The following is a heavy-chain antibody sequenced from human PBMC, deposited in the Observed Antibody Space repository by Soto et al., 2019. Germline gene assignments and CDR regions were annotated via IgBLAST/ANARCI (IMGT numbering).Heavy chain of an antibody. D-gene: IGHD1-26*01. CDR2: ISYDGSNT. V-gene: IGHV3-30*18. J-gene: IGHJ4*02. Sequence: QVQLVESGGGVVQPGRSLRLSCAASGFTFSSYGMHWVRQAPGKGLEWVAIISYDGSNTYYADSVKGRFTISRDNSKNTLYRQMNSLRAEDTSVYYCAKGGGLSGSYYISSSYYFDYWGQGTLVTVSS. CDR3: AKGGGLSGSYYISSSYYFDY. CDR1: GFTFSSYG.